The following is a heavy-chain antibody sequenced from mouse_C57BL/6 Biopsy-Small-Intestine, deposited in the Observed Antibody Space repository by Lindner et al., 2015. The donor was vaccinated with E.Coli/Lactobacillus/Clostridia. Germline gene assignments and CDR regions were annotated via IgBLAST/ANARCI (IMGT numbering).Heavy chain of an antibody. CDR3: ARDYYDYDGNAMDY. CDR2: INPYNGGT. Sequence: VQLQESGPVLVKPGASVKMSCKASGYIFTDYYMNWVKQSHGKSLEWIGVINPYNGGTSYNQKFKGKATLTVDKSSSTAYMELNSLTSEDSAVYNCARDYYDYDGNAMDYWGQGTSVTVSS. CDR1: GYIFTDYY. V-gene: IGHV1-19*01. D-gene: IGHD2-4*01. J-gene: IGHJ4*01.